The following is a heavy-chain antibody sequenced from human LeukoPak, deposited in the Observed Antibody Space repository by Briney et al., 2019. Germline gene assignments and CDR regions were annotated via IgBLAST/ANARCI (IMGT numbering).Heavy chain of an antibody. CDR3: ARSYGSGGYYRR. CDR2: INHSGST. D-gene: IGHD3-10*01. J-gene: IGHJ4*02. V-gene: IGHV4-34*01. CDR1: GGSFSGYY. Sequence: SETLSLTCAVYGGSFSGYYWSWIRQPPGKGLEWIGEINHSGSTNYNPSLKSRVTISVDTSKNQFSLKLSSVTAADTAVYYCARSYGSGGYYRRWGQGTLVTVSS.